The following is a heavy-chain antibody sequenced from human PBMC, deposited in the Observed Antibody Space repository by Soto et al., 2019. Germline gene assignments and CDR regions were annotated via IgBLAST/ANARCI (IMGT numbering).Heavy chain of an antibody. D-gene: IGHD3-10*01. CDR3: ARAVTWGLDV. CDR1: GFTFSLYI. CDR2: ISRSSTGI. J-gene: IGHJ6*02. Sequence: EVQLVESGEGLVQPGGSRRLSCAASGFTFSLYIMSWVGQAPGKGLEWVSYISRSSTGIHYADSVKGRFTISRDDATNSMHLQMNSLRDGDTAVYYCARAVTWGLDVWGQGTTVSISS. V-gene: IGHV3-48*02.